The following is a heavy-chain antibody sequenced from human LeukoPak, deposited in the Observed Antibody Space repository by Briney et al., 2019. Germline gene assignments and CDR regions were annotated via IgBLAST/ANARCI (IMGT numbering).Heavy chain of an antibody. J-gene: IGHJ6*02. CDR3: AKAASSSWPSYYYGMDV. Sequence: GGSLRLSCAASGFIFSSYSVSWVRQAPGKGLEWVSVITGSGGKTYYADSVKGRFTISKDNSKNTVYLQMSSLRVDDTAVYYCAKAASSSWPSYYYGMDVWGQGTTVTVSS. D-gene: IGHD6-13*01. V-gene: IGHV3-23*01. CDR1: GFIFSSYS. CDR2: ITGSGGKT.